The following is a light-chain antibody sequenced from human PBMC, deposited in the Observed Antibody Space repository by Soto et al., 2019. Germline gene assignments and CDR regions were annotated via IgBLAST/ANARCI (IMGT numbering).Light chain of an antibody. CDR1: QSVSTSY. Sequence: EIVLTQSPGTLSLSPGERATLSCRASQSVSTSYLTWYRQKPGQAPRLLIYGASSRATGIPDRFSGSGSGTDFTLTISRLEPEDFAVYYCQQYGSSHYTFGQGTKLEIK. CDR3: QQYGSSHYT. CDR2: GAS. V-gene: IGKV3-20*01. J-gene: IGKJ2*01.